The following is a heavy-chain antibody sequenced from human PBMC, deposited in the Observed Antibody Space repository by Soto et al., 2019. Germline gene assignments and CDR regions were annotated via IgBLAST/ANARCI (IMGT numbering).Heavy chain of an antibody. J-gene: IGHJ4*01. V-gene: IGHV5-10-1*01. D-gene: IGHD3-22*01. CDR3: VRQGDSRGYYSFFDY. CDR1: GYSFTTYW. CDR2: IDPTDSYV. Sequence: PGESLKISCKGSGYSFTTYWISWVRQMPGRGLEWMGRIDPTDSYVNYSPSLQGHVTISADKSISTAYLQWSRLKASDAAMYYYVRQGDSRGYYSFFDYWGQGTQVTVSS.